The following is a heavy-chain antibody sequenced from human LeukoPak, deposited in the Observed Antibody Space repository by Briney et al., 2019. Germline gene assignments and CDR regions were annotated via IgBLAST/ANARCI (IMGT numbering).Heavy chain of an antibody. V-gene: IGHV3-66*01. J-gene: IGHJ4*02. CDR1: GFTVSSNY. Sequence: GGSLRLSCAASGFTVSSNYMSWVRQAPGKGLEWVSVIYSGGSTYYSDSVKGRFTISRDNSKNTLYLQMNSLRAEDTAVYYCAREYRGEYYFAYWGQGTLVTVSS. D-gene: IGHD3-10*01. CDR2: IYSGGST. CDR3: AREYRGEYYFAY.